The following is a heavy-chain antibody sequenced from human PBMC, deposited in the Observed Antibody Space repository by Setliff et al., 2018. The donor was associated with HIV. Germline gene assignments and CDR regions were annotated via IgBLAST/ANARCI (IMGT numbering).Heavy chain of an antibody. J-gene: IGHJ4*02. CDR2: IIPRFGTA. V-gene: IGHV1-69*13. D-gene: IGHD3-10*01. CDR1: GGTFSSFG. Sequence: GASVKVSCKASGGTFSSFGISWVRQAPGQGLEWMGGIIPRFGTANYAQKFQGRVTITADEPTSTAYMELSSLRSDDTAVYYCARPKWFGEFQFDYWGQGTLVTVSS. CDR3: ARPKWFGEFQFDY.